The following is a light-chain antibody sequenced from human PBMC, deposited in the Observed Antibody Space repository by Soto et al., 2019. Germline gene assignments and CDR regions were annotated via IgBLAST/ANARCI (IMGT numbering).Light chain of an antibody. CDR2: ATS. Sequence: EIVLTQSPGTLSLSPGERATLSCRASQSVSSSYLAWYQQKPGQAPRLLIYATSNRATGIPGRFSGSGSGADFTLTISRLEPEDFAVYYCQQYGNSPVFTFGPGTKVDIK. V-gene: IGKV3-20*01. J-gene: IGKJ3*01. CDR3: QQYGNSPVFT. CDR1: QSVSSSY.